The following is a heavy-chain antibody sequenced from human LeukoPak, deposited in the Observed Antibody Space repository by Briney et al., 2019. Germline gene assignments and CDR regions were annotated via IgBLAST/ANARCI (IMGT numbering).Heavy chain of an antibody. CDR3: ARGPTTDSRFDP. D-gene: IGHD3-22*01. V-gene: IGHV1-8*01. Sequence: ASVKVSCKASGYTFTSYDINWVRQATGQGLEWMGWMNPNSGNTVYAQKFQGRVTMTRNTSISTAYMELSSLRSEDTAVYYCARGPTTDSRFDPWGQGTLVTVSS. J-gene: IGHJ5*02. CDR1: GYTFTSYD. CDR2: MNPNSGNT.